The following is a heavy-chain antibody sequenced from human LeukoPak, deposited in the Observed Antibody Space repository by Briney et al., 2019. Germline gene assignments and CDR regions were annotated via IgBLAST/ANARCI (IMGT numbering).Heavy chain of an antibody. CDR1: RFTLRNYG. CDR3: AKDYHLNGATFPRH. J-gene: IGHJ4*02. CDR2: ISYDGSNQ. V-gene: IGHV3-30*18. D-gene: IGHD1-14*01. Sequence: PGTSLRLSCAASRFTLRNYGMHWVRQAPGKGLEWLTLISYDGSNQFYADSVKGRFTISRDNSKGTLYLQMHGLRPEDTAVYFWAKDYHLNGATFPRHWGQGTLVTVSS.